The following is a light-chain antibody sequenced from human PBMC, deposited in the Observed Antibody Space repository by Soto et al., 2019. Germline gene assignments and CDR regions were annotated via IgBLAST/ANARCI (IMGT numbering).Light chain of an antibody. CDR1: SGSIASNY. CDR3: QSFDINNVV. J-gene: IGLJ2*01. CDR2: EDS. V-gene: IGLV6-57*03. Sequence: LTQPASVSGSPGQSITISCTRSSGSIASNYVQWYQQRPGSAPTPVIYEDSQRPSGVPDRFSGSIDSSSNSASLTISRLQTEDEADYYCQSFDINNVVFGGGTKVTVL.